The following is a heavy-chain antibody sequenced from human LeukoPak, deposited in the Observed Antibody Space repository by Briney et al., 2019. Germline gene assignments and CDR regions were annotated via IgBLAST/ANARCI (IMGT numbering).Heavy chain of an antibody. CDR2: ISSSSRSI. J-gene: IGHJ6*03. D-gene: IGHD3-3*01. Sequence: GGSLRLSCAASGFTFSSYSMNWVRQAPGKGLEWVSYISSSSRSIYYADSVKGRFTISRDNAKNSLYLQMNSLRAEDTAVYYCARDSFDFWSDYYYMDVWGKGTTVTVSS. CDR3: ARDSFDFWSDYYYMDV. V-gene: IGHV3-48*01. CDR1: GFTFSSYS.